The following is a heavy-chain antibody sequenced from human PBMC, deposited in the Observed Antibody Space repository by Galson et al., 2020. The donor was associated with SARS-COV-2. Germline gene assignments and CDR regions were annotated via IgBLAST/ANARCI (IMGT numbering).Heavy chain of an antibody. Sequence: ASVKVSCKASQYMFTDYYMHWVRQAPGQGLEWVGWINPNSGGTNYAQKFQGRVTMTRDTSISTAYMELSRLRSDDTAVYYCARDSKYHLYYYYYMDVWGKVTTVTVSS. CDR3: ARDSKYHLYYYYYMDV. J-gene: IGHJ6*03. D-gene: IGHD2-2*01. CDR2: INPNSGGT. CDR1: QYMFTDYY. V-gene: IGHV1-2*02.